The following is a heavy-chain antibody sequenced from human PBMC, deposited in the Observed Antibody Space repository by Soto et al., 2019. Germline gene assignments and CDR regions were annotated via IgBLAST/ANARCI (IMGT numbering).Heavy chain of an antibody. CDR3: ARALSEYSSSWYFYYGMDV. Sequence: GGSLRLSCAASGFTISSYGMHWVRQAPGKGLDWVAVIWYDGSNKYYADSVKGRFTISRDNSKNTLYLQMNSLRAEDTAVYYCARALSEYSSSWYFYYGMDVWGQGTTVTVSS. V-gene: IGHV3-33*01. CDR2: IWYDGSNK. J-gene: IGHJ6*02. CDR1: GFTISSYG. D-gene: IGHD6-13*01.